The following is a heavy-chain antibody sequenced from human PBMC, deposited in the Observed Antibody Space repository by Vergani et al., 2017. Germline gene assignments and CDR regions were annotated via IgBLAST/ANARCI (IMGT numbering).Heavy chain of an antibody. J-gene: IGHJ3*02. V-gene: IGHV4-39*01. Sequence: QLQLQESGPGLVKPSQTLSLTCTVSGGSISSGGYYWGWIRQPPGKGLEWIGSIYYSGSTYYNPSLKSRVTISVDTSKNQFSLKLSSVTAADTAVYYCARLSSGWFKNAFDIWGQGTMVTVSS. CDR3: ARLSSGWFKNAFDI. D-gene: IGHD6-19*01. CDR2: IYYSGST. CDR1: GGSISSGGYY.